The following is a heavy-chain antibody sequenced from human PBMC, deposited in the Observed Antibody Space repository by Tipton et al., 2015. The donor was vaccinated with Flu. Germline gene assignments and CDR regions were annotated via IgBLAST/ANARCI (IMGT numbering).Heavy chain of an antibody. D-gene: IGHD4-11*01. CDR2: KYHSGTT. CDR3: ARRDFSNYVSDPKNWFDR. J-gene: IGHJ5*02. Sequence: TLSLTCAVSGYSINSGYFWGWIRQPPGKGLEWIGSKYHSGTTYYNPSLESRVTISVDTSKNQFSLEMRSVTAADMAIYYCARRDFSNYVSDPKNWFDRWGQGTLVTVSS. V-gene: IGHV4-38-2*01. CDR1: GYSINSGYF.